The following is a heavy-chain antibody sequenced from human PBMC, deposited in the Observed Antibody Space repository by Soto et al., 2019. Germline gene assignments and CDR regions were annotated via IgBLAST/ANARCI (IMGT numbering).Heavy chain of an antibody. V-gene: IGHV1-8*02. CDR1: GYTFTSYG. Sequence: SVKVSCKASGYTFTSYGISWVRQAPGQGLEWMGWMNPNSGNTGYAQKFQGRVTMTRNTSISTAYMELSSLRSEDTAVYYCARALGIAARQGIPDGGQGTLVTVSS. CDR3: ARALGIAARQGIPD. D-gene: IGHD6-6*01. CDR2: MNPNSGNT. J-gene: IGHJ4*02.